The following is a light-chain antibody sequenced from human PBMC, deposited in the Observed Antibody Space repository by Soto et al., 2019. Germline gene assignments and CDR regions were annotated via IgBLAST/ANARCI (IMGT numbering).Light chain of an antibody. J-gene: IGKJ5*01. Sequence: IVLTQSPGTLSLSPGERATLSCRASQSVSIYLDWYQQKPVQAPRLLIYDTSNRATGIPARFSGSGSGTGFTLTISSLEPEDFAVYYCQQRSNWPPEITFGQGTRLEIK. V-gene: IGKV3-11*01. CDR3: QQRSNWPPEIT. CDR2: DTS. CDR1: QSVSIY.